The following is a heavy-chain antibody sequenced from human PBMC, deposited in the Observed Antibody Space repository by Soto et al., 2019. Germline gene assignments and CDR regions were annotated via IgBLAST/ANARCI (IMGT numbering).Heavy chain of an antibody. CDR1: GFTFSSYG. J-gene: IGHJ6*02. V-gene: IGHV3-33*01. Sequence: QVQLVESGGGVVQPRRSLRLSCAASGFTFSSYGMHWVRQAPGKGLEWVAVIWYDGSNKYYADSVKGRFTISRDNSKNTLYLQMNSLRAEDTAVYYCARDLLGDNGNYYGMDVWGQGTTVTVSS. CDR3: ARDLLGDNGNYYGMDV. D-gene: IGHD1-26*01. CDR2: IWYDGSNK.